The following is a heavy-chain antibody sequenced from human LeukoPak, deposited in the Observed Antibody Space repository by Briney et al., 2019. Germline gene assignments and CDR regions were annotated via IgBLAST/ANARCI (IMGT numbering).Heavy chain of an antibody. J-gene: IGHJ5*02. CDR1: GFTFSSYA. Sequence: HTGGSLRLSCAASGFTFSSYAMSWVRQAPGKGLEWVSAISGSGGSTYYADSVKGRFTISRDNSKNTLYLQMNSLRAEDTAVYYCAKVDYSGRYNWYDPWGQGTLVTVSS. CDR2: ISGSGGST. D-gene: IGHD1-26*01. CDR3: AKVDYSGRYNWYDP. V-gene: IGHV3-23*01.